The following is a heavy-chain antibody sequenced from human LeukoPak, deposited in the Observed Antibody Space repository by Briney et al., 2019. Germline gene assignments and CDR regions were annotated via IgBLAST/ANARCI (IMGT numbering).Heavy chain of an antibody. CDR3: ATNGDDYGDYLLY. J-gene: IGHJ4*02. V-gene: IGHV3-66*01. CDR2: IYSGGST. Sequence: GGSLRPSCAASGLTVSNKYINWVRQAPGKGLEWVSVIYSGGSTYYADSVKARFTVSRDNSKNTLYLQMNSLRADDTAVYYCATNGDDYGDYLLYWGQGTLVTVSS. CDR1: GLTVSNKY. D-gene: IGHD4-17*01.